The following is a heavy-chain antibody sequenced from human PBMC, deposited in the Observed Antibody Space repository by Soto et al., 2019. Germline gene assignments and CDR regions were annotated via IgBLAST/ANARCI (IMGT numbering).Heavy chain of an antibody. CDR2: IYYSGST. D-gene: IGHD3-9*01. Sequence: PSETLSLTCTVSGGSISSGGYYWSWIRQHPGKGLEWIGYIYYSGSTYYNPSLKSRVTISVDTSKNQFSLKLSSVTAADTAVYYCARNRIPYYDILTSYPPYYYYYGMDVWGQGTTVTVSS. CDR3: ARNRIPYYDILTSYPPYYYYYGMDV. J-gene: IGHJ6*02. CDR1: GGSISSGGYY. V-gene: IGHV4-31*03.